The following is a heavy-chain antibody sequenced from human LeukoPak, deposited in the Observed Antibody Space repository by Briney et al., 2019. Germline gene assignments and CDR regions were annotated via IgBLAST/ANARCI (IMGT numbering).Heavy chain of an antibody. J-gene: IGHJ4*02. Sequence: GGSLRLSCAASGFSFSRVWMSWVRQAPGKGPEWVASIKLDGSEKYYVDSVKGRFTISRDNAENSLYLQMNTLRAEDTAVYYCAKEGYWGQGTLVTVSS. CDR1: GFSFSRVW. CDR2: IKLDGSEK. V-gene: IGHV3-7*01. CDR3: AKEGY.